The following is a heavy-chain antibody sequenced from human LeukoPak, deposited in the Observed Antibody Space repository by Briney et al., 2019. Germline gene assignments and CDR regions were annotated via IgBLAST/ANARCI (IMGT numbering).Heavy chain of an antibody. CDR1: GFTFSSYG. V-gene: IGHV3-33*01. Sequence: PGGSLRLSCAASGFTFSSYGMHWVRQAPGKGLEWVAVIWYDGSDKYSVDSVKGRFTLSRDNSKNTLYLQMNSLRSEDTAVYYCAREIGLLDYWGQGNLVTVSS. CDR3: AREIGLLDY. CDR2: IWYDGSDK. J-gene: IGHJ4*02. D-gene: IGHD5/OR15-5a*01.